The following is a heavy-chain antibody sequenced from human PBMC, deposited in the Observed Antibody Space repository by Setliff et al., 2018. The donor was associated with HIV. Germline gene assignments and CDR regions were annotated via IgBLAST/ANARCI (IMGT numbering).Heavy chain of an antibody. Sequence: ASVKVSCKASGYTLSSYDINWVRQATGQGLEWMGWKNPNSGNTGYAQKFQGRVTMTRDTSIGTAYMELNNLKFEDTAVYYCARARRDSYDRGRRNHYYIDVWGKGTPVTVS. D-gene: IGHD3-22*01. CDR3: ARARRDSYDRGRRNHYYIDV. CDR2: KNPNSGNT. CDR1: GYTLSSYD. J-gene: IGHJ6*03. V-gene: IGHV1-8*02.